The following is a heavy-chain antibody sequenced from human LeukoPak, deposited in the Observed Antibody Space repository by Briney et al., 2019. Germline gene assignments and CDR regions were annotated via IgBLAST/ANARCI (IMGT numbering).Heavy chain of an antibody. J-gene: IGHJ5*02. CDR3: AKGLAVAEFDPTPCWFDP. D-gene: IGHD6-19*01. V-gene: IGHV3-23*01. Sequence: PGGSLRLSCAASGFTFSNHGMNWVRQAPGKGLEWVSGISPSGDITYYADSVKGRFTISRDNSKNTLYLQMNSLRAEDTAVYYCAKGLAVAEFDPTPCWFDPWGQGTLVTVSS. CDR1: GFTFSNHG. CDR2: ISPSGDIT.